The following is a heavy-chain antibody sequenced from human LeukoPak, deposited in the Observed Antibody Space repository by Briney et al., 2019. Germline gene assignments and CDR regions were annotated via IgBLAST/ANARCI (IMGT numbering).Heavy chain of an antibody. CDR2: IYYSGST. CDR1: GGSISSYY. V-gene: IGHV4-59*12. D-gene: IGHD3-22*01. CDR3: ARSRYYYDSSGLRLGYYFDY. J-gene: IGHJ4*02. Sequence: PSETLSLTCTVSGGSISSYYWDWIRQPPGKGLEWIASIYYSGSTNYNPSLKSRVTISVDTSKNQFSLKLSSVTAADTAVYYCARSRYYYDSSGLRLGYYFDYWGQGTLVTVSS.